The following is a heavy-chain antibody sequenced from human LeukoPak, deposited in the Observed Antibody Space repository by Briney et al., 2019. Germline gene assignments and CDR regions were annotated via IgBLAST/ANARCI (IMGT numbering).Heavy chain of an antibody. Sequence: GGSLRLSCAASGFTFSSNGMQWVRQAPGKGLEWVAFIRYDGSNKYYADSVKGRFTISRDNSKNTLYLQMNSLRAEDTAVYYCAKVGYCSSTSCYQTNYYYYMDVWGKGTTVTVSS. J-gene: IGHJ6*03. CDR3: AKVGYCSSTSCYQTNYYYYMDV. CDR2: IRYDGSNK. CDR1: GFTFSSNG. V-gene: IGHV3-30*02. D-gene: IGHD2-2*01.